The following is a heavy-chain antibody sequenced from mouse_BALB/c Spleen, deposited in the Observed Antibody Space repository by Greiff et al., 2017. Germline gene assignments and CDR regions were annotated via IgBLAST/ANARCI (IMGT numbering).Heavy chain of an antibody. CDR1: GFTFSSFG. V-gene: IGHV5-17*02. CDR2: ISSGSSTI. Sequence: EVQVVESGGGLVQPGGSRKLSCAASGFTFSSFGMHWVRQAPEKGLEWVAYISSGSSTIYYADTVKGRFTISRDNPKNTLFLQMTSLRSEDTAMYYCARRGGHYYAMDYWGQGTSVTVSS. D-gene: IGHD3-3*01. J-gene: IGHJ4*01. CDR3: ARRGGHYYAMDY.